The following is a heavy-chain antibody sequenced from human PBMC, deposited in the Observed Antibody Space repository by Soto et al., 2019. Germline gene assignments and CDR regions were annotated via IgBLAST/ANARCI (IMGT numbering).Heavy chain of an antibody. D-gene: IGHD1-26*01. CDR3: ARDLAKGGGSAGFDY. CDR2: INPKSGGT. V-gene: IGHV1-2*02. CDR1: GDTFTANY. J-gene: IGHJ4*02. Sequence: QVQLLQSGAEVKKPGASVKVSCKASGDTFTANYIHWVRPAPGQGFGWMGWINPKSGGTKYPQKFQGSVTLTRDTSLSTGYMTLTRLTSAGTAVYYCARDLAKGGGSAGFDYWGQGPLVTGSA.